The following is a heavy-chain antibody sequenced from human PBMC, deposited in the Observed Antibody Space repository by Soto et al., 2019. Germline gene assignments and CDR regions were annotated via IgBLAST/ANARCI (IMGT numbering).Heavy chain of an antibody. V-gene: IGHV3-21*06. Sequence: LRLSCAASGFTFTRYSMNWVRQAPGKGLEWVASISSTTNYIYYGESLKGRLTISRDNAKNSMYLQMNTLRAEDTAVYYCARESENLSSNLDYWGQGTLVTVSS. J-gene: IGHJ4*02. CDR2: ISSTTNYI. CDR1: GFTFTRYS. CDR3: ARESENLSSNLDY.